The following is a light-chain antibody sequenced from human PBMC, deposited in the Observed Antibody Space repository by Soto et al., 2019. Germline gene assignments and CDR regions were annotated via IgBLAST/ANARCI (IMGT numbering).Light chain of an antibody. Sequence: EIVLTQSPATLSVSPGERASLSYRASQSVGSNLAWYQQKPAQAPRLLIYGVSTRATGTPARFSGSGSGTEFTLTISSVQSEDFAVYYCQQYNNWLQTFGQGTKVDIK. CDR3: QQYNNWLQT. J-gene: IGKJ1*01. V-gene: IGKV3-15*01. CDR1: QSVGSN. CDR2: GVS.